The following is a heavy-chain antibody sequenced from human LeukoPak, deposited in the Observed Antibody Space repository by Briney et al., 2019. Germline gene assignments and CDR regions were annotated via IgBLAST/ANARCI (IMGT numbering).Heavy chain of an antibody. CDR1: GGSISISDYY. D-gene: IGHD1-26*01. CDR2: IYYSGST. J-gene: IGHJ5*02. Sequence: SETLSLTCTVSGGSISISDYYWGWIRQPPGKGLEWIGTIYYSGSTYYNPSLKSRVTISVDTSKNQFSLKLSSVTAADTAVYYCARSSQYRATGLGWFAPWGQGTLVTVSS. V-gene: IGHV4-39*07. CDR3: ARSSQYRATGLGWFAP.